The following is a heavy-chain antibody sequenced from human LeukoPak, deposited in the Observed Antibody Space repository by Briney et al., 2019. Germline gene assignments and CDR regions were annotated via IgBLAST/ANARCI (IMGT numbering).Heavy chain of an antibody. CDR3: AREYYYGSGYFDY. D-gene: IGHD3-10*01. CDR2: IHSGGTT. V-gene: IGHV3-66*01. Sequence: GGSLRLSCAASGLSVNVNYMSWVRQAPGKGREWVSLIHSGGTTYYADSVKGRFTISRDNSKNTLYLQMNSLRAEDTAVYYCAREYYYGSGYFDYWGQGTLVTVSS. J-gene: IGHJ4*02. CDR1: GLSVNVNY.